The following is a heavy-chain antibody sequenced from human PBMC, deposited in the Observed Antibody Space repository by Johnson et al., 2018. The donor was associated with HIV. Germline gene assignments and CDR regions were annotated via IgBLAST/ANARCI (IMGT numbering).Heavy chain of an antibody. Sequence: VQLVESGGGVVQPGRSLRLSCAASGFTFSSYAMHWVRQAPGKGLAWVAVISYDGSNKYYADSVRGRFTISRDNSKNTLYLQMNSLRAEDTAVYYCARDRFPYYDFWSGYYRGAFDIWGQGTMVTVSS. V-gene: IGHV3-30*04. CDR1: GFTFSSYA. J-gene: IGHJ3*02. D-gene: IGHD3-3*01. CDR3: ARDRFPYYDFWSGYYRGAFDI. CDR2: ISYDGSNK.